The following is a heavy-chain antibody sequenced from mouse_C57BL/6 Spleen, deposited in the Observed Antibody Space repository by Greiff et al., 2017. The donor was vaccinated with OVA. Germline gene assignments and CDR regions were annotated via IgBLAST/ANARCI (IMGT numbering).Heavy chain of an antibody. CDR2: IYPGSGST. J-gene: IGHJ2*01. V-gene: IGHV1-55*01. Sequence: QVQLQQPGAELVKPGASVKMSCKASGYTFTSYWITWVKQRPGQGLEWIGDIYPGSGSTNYNEKFKSKATLTVDTSSSTAYMKLRSLTSGDSADYYSASSHDYGSSPVYWGQGTTLTVSS. CDR1: GYTFTSYW. CDR3: ASSHDYGSSPVY. D-gene: IGHD1-1*01.